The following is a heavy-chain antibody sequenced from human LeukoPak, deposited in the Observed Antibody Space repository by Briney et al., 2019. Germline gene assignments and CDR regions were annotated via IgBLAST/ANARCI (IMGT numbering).Heavy chain of an antibody. Sequence: ASVKVSCKASGYTFTSYDINWVGQATGQGREWMGWINPNIGNTGYAQKFQGRVTMPRNTSISTAYLELSSLRSEDTAVYYCARVRRYYGSGSYYEDYWGQGTLVTVSS. D-gene: IGHD3-10*01. J-gene: IGHJ4*02. V-gene: IGHV1-8*01. CDR3: ARVRRYYGSGSYYEDY. CDR1: GYTFTSYD. CDR2: INPNIGNT.